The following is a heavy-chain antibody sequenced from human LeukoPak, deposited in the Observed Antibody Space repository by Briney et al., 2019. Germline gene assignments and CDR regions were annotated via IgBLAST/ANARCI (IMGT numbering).Heavy chain of an antibody. J-gene: IGHJ4*02. V-gene: IGHV4-34*01. CDR1: GGSFSGYY. CDR2: INHSGST. CDR3: ARGSLGYCSSTSCYGGYYFDY. Sequence: PSETLSLTCAVYGGSFSGYYWSWIRQPPGKGLEWIGEINHSGSTNYSPSLKSRVTISVDTSKNQFSLKLSSVTAADTAVYYCARGSLGYCSSTSCYGGYYFDYWGQGTLVTVSS. D-gene: IGHD2-2*01.